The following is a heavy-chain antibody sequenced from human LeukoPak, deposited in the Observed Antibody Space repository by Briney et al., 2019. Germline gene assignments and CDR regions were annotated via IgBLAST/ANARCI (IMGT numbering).Heavy chain of an antibody. CDR1: GFTFSSYW. CDR2: IKQDGSEK. CDR3: ARDTTPSYDSSGYLYDGMDV. V-gene: IGHV3-7*01. Sequence: GGSLRLSCAASGFTFSSYWMSWVRQAPGKGLEWVANIKQDGSEKYYVDSVKGRFTISRDNSKNTLYLQMNSLRAEDTAVYYCARDTTPSYDSSGYLYDGMDVWGQGTTVTVSS. D-gene: IGHD3-22*01. J-gene: IGHJ6*02.